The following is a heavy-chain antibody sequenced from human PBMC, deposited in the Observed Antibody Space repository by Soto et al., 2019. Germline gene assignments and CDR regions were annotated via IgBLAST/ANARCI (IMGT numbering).Heavy chain of an antibody. D-gene: IGHD1-26*01. J-gene: IGHJ3*02. CDR3: ASETDSGSYSDAFDI. Sequence: QVQLQESGPGLVKPSQTLSLTCTVSGGSISSGGYYWSWIRQHPGKGLEWIGYIYYSGSTYYNPFLKSRVTISVDTSKNQFALKLSSVTAADTAVYYCASETDSGSYSDAFDIWGQGTMVTVSS. CDR1: GGSISSGGYY. CDR2: IYYSGST. V-gene: IGHV4-31*03.